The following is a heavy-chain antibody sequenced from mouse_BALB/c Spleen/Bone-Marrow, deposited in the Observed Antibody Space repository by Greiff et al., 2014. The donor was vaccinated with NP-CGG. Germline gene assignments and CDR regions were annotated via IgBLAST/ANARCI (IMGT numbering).Heavy chain of an antibody. Sequence: EVKLMESGADLVKPGASVKLSCTTSGFNIKDTFMHWVKQRPEQGLEWIGRIDPASGNTKYDPKFQGKATITADTSSNKVSLQLSGLTSEDTAVYYCARDAPFTYWGQGTLVSVSA. V-gene: IGHV14-3*02. CDR2: IDPASGNT. J-gene: IGHJ3*01. D-gene: IGHD2-3*01. CDR1: GFNIKDTF. CDR3: ARDAPFTY.